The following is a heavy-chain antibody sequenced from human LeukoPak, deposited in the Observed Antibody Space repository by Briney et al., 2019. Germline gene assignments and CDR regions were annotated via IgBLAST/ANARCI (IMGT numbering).Heavy chain of an antibody. V-gene: IGHV3-30*02. CDR1: GFTSRNYG. CDR2: ILYDGRKV. Sequence: GGSLRLSCAASGFTSRNYGMHWVRQAPGKGLEWVALILYDGRKVYHADSVKGRFTISRDNSKNTLYLQMNSLRAEDTALYYCARDDDYGGNNLDYWGQGTLVTVSS. J-gene: IGHJ4*02. CDR3: ARDDDYGGNNLDY. D-gene: IGHD4-23*01.